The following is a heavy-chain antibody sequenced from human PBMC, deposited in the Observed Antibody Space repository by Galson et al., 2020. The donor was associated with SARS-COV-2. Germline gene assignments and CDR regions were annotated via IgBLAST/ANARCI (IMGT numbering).Heavy chain of an antibody. CDR3: ARDRTQLGYSYAKGTDAFDI. CDR1: GGSISDYY. CDR2: IYYRGST. D-gene: IGHD5-18*01. J-gene: IGHJ3*02. Sequence: ETSETLSLTCTVSGGSISDYYWSWIRQPPGKGLEWIGYIYYRGSTNYNPSLKSRVTISIDTSKNLFSLKLTSVTAADTAVYYCARDRTQLGYSYAKGTDAFDIWGQGTMVTVSS. V-gene: IGHV4-59*01.